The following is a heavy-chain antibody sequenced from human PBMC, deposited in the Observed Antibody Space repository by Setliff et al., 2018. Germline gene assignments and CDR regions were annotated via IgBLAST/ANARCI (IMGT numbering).Heavy chain of an antibody. D-gene: IGHD3-22*01. V-gene: IGHV3-30-3*01. Sequence: PGGSLRLSCAASGFPFSSYAIYWVRQAPGKGLEWVAVISYDGSNKYYADSVKGRFTISRDNSKNTLYLQMNSLRAEDTAVYYCARGDPEQYMIVVVITGGGAFDIWGQGTMVTVSS. J-gene: IGHJ3*02. CDR3: ARGDPEQYMIVVVITGGGAFDI. CDR2: ISYDGSNK. CDR1: GFPFSSYA.